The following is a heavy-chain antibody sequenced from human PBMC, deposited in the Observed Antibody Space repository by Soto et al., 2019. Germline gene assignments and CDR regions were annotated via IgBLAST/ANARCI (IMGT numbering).Heavy chain of an antibody. D-gene: IGHD2-2*02. CDR3: ARELPATIRGGYYYCYGMDV. J-gene: IGHJ6*02. Sequence: EVQLVESGGGLVQPGGSLRLSCAASGFIFSSYWMHWVRQAPGKGLVWVSRLHSDGSTITYADSVKGRFTISRDNAKNALYLRMNRLRGEETAVYYCARELPATIRGGYYYCYGMDVWGQGTTVTVSS. CDR1: GFIFSSYW. V-gene: IGHV3-74*03. CDR2: LHSDGSTI.